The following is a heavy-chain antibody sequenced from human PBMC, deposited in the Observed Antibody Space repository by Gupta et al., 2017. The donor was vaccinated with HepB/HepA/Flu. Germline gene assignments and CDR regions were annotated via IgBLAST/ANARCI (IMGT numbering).Heavy chain of an antibody. CDR3: ARGRAYGYCSSTSCYADY. J-gene: IGHJ4*02. CDR1: GGSFRGYY. V-gene: IGHV4-34*01. Sequence: QVQLEQWGAGLLKPSETLSLTCAVYGGSFRGYYRSWIRPPPGKGLEWIGEINHSGSTNYNPSRKSRVTISVDTSKNQFSLKLSSVTAAETAVYYCARGRAYGYCSSTSCYADYWGQGTLVTVSS. CDR2: INHSGST. D-gene: IGHD2-2*03.